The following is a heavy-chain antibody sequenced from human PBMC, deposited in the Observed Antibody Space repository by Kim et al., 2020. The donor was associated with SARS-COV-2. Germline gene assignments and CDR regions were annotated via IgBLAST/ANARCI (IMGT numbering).Heavy chain of an antibody. CDR3: ANSVLPLVQLERQGHPEDY. V-gene: IGHV3-23*01. D-gene: IGHD1-1*01. Sequence: GGSLRLSCAASGFTFSSYAMSWVRQAPGKGLEWVSAISGSGGSTYYADSVKGRFTISRDNSKNTLYLQMNSLRAEDTAVYYCANSVLPLVQLERQGHPEDYWGQGTLVTVSS. CDR2: ISGSGGST. J-gene: IGHJ4*02. CDR1: GFTFSSYA.